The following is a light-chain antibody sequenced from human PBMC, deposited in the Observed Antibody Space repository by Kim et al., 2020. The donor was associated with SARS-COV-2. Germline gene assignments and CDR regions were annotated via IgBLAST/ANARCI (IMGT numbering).Light chain of an antibody. CDR2: SNS. J-gene: IGLJ2*01. Sequence: MGTISCSGSTSNIGIKYVNWYQQDPGTAPKLLIHSNSHRPSGVPDRCSASKSGTSASLAISGLQSEDEADYYCAAWEDRLKGPGVFGGGTQLTVL. CDR3: AAWEDRLKGPGV. CDR1: TSNIGIKY. V-gene: IGLV1-44*01.